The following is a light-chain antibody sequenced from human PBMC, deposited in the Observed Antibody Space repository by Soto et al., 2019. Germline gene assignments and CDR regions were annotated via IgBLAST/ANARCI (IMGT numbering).Light chain of an antibody. Sequence: EIVLTQSPCTLSLSPGERATISCMASQSVSSYLAWYQQKPGQAPRLLSYDASNRATGIPARFSGSGSGTEFTLTISRLEPEDFEVFYCQHYDSLPITFGQGTRLEIK. CDR1: QSVSSY. J-gene: IGKJ5*01. V-gene: IGKV3-20*01. CDR3: QHYDSLPIT. CDR2: DAS.